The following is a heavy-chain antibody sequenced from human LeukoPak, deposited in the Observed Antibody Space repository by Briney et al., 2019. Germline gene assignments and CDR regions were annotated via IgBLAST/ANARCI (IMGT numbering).Heavy chain of an antibody. CDR3: ARDLVNYYDSSGYQGWFDP. D-gene: IGHD3-22*01. V-gene: IGHV1-2*02. CDR2: INPNSGGT. CDR1: GYTFTGYY. Sequence: RASVTVSCKASGYTFTGYYMHWVRQAPGQGLEWMGWINPNSGGTNYAQKFQGRVTMTRDTSISTAYMELSRLRSDDTAVYYCARDLVNYYDSSGYQGWFDPWGQGTLVTVSS. J-gene: IGHJ5*02.